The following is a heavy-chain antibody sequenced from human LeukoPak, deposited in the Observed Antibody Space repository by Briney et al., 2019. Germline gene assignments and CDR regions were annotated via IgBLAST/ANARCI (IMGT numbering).Heavy chain of an antibody. CDR3: TTDLGAYGDYLRE. CDR1: GFTFSSYG. D-gene: IGHD4-17*01. CDR2: ITATSSST. Sequence: GGSLRLSCAASGFTFSSYGMSWVRQAPGKGLEWVSAITATSSSTHDADSVQGRFTISRDNSKNTLYLQMNSLKTEDTAVYYCTTDLGAYGDYLREWGQGTLVTVSS. V-gene: IGHV3-23*01. J-gene: IGHJ4*02.